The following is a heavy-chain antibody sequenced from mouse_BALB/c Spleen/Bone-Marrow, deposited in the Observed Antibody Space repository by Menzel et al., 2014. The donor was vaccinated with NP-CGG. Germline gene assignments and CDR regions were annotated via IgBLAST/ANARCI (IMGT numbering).Heavy chain of an antibody. D-gene: IGHD1-2*01. CDR2: IDPANGNT. Sequence: EVQLQQSGAELVKPGASVKLSCTASGFNIKDTYMHWVKQRPEQGLEWIGRIDPANGNTKYDPKFQGKATITADTSSNTAYLQLSSLTSEDTADYYCARGGTTATWYFDVWGAGTTVTVSS. CDR1: GFNIKDTY. CDR3: ARGGTTATWYFDV. J-gene: IGHJ1*01. V-gene: IGHV14-3*02.